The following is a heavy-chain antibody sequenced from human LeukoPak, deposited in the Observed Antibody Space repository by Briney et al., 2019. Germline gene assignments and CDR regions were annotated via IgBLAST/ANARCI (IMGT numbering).Heavy chain of an antibody. D-gene: IGHD6-13*01. J-gene: IGHJ4*02. CDR2: ISGSGDST. CDR3: AKTRPLDSSSWSHGDY. CDR1: RFTFSNYA. Sequence: PGRSLRLSCAASRFTFSNYAMHWVRQAPGKGLEWVSAISGSGDSTYYGDSVKGRFTISRDNSKNTLYLQMNSLRAEDTAVYYCAKTRPLDSSSWSHGDYWGQGTLVTVSS. V-gene: IGHV3-23*01.